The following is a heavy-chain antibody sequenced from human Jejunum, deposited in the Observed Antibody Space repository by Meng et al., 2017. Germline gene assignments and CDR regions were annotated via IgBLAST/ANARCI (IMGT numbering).Heavy chain of an antibody. J-gene: IGHJ4*02. D-gene: IGHD2-8*02. V-gene: IGHV4-59*08. Sequence: QVQLQESGPGLVEASETLSLTCTVSGGSITSQYWGWIRQSPGKGLEWIGYTYYTGSASYNPSLKSRVTISLDKAKNQFSLKLSAVTVADTAVYYCARVADGTGAPYDYWGQGTLVTVSS. CDR2: TYYTGSA. CDR1: GGSITSQY. CDR3: ARVADGTGAPYDY.